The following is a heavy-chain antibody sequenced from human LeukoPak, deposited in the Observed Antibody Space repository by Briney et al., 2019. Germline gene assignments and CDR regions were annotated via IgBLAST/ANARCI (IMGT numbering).Heavy chain of an antibody. J-gene: IGHJ3*02. CDR2: IYYSGST. Sequence: RPSETLSLTCAVSGGSISSNSYYWGWIRQPPGKGLEWIGSIYYSGSTYYNPSLKSRVTISVDKSKNQFSLKLSSVTAADTAVYYCARDSTSVTMVGSFDIWGQGTMVTVSS. V-gene: IGHV4-39*07. CDR1: GGSISSNSYY. D-gene: IGHD3-10*02. CDR3: ARDSTSVTMVGSFDI.